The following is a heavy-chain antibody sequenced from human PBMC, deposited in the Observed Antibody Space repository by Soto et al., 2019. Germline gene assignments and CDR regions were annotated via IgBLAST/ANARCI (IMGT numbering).Heavy chain of an antibody. CDR1: GFTFSSYA. CDR2: ISGSGGST. J-gene: IGHJ6*02. V-gene: IGHV3-23*01. Sequence: GGSLRLSCAASGFTFSSYAMSWVRQAPGKGLEWVSAISGSGGSTYYADSVKGRFTISRDNSKNTLYLQMNSLRAEDTAVYYCAKGSHRAVADHYGTDVWGQGTTVTVSS. D-gene: IGHD6-19*01. CDR3: AKGSHRAVADHYGTDV.